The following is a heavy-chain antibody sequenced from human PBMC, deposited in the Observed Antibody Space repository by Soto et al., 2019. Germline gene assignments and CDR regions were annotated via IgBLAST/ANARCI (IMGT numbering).Heavy chain of an antibody. CDR2: IYYSWST. CDR3: AREMNYYDTSGDSYFDY. Sequence: QVQLQESGPGLVKPSQTLSLTCTVSGGSISSGTYHWTWIRQHPEKGLEWIGYIYYSWSTYYNPSLKSRVTISVDTSKNQFSLRLSSVTAADTAVYYCAREMNYYDTSGDSYFDYWGQGTLVTVSS. D-gene: IGHD3-22*01. V-gene: IGHV4-31*03. J-gene: IGHJ4*02. CDR1: GGSISSGTYH.